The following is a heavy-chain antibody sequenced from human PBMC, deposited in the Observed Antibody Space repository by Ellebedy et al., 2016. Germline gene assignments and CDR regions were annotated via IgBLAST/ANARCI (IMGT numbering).Heavy chain of an antibody. J-gene: IGHJ4*02. CDR2: ISWNSAAI. D-gene: IGHD3-10*01. CDR1: GLTFDDYA. CDR3: AKGTMDYLHH. V-gene: IGHV3-9*01. Sequence: GGSLRLSXATSGLTFDDYALHWVRQVPGKGLEWVSGISWNSAAIGYGEAVKGRFTISRDSAKNYLYLQMNSLRVEDTALYFCAKGTMDYLHHWGQGTLVTVSS.